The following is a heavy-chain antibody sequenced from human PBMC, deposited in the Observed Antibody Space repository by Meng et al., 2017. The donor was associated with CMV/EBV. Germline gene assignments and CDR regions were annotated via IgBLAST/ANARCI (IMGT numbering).Heavy chain of an antibody. Sequence: GESLKISCAASGFTFSSYSMNWVRQTPGQGLEWVSSISSSSSYIYYADSVKGRFTISRDNAKNSLYLQMNSLRAEDTAVYYCARAYEPQYSYDFWSGYNYYYGMDVWGQGTTVTVSS. J-gene: IGHJ6*02. D-gene: IGHD3-3*01. CDR1: GFTFSSYS. CDR3: ARAYEPQYSYDFWSGYNYYYGMDV. V-gene: IGHV3-21*01. CDR2: ISSSSSYI.